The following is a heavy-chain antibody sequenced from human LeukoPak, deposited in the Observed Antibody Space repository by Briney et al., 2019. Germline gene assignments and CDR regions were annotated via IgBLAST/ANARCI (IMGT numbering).Heavy chain of an antibody. CDR3: AKQLGYCSDGSCYFPY. D-gene: IGHD2-15*01. CDR1: GFIFSNYA. J-gene: IGHJ4*02. Sequence: GGSLRLSCAASGFIFSNYAMHWVRQAPGKGLEWVSAISNNGGYTYYADSVQGRFTISRDNSKSTLCLQMNSLRAEDTAVYYCAKQLGYCSDGSCYFPYWGQGTLVTVSS. V-gene: IGHV3-23*01. CDR2: ISNNGGYT.